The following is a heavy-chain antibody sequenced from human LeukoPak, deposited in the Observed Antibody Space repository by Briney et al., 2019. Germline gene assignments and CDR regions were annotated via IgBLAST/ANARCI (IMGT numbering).Heavy chain of an antibody. CDR2: ICHSGST. J-gene: IGHJ4*02. CDR1: GYSLSSGYY. Sequence: PSETLTLTCTVSGYSLSSGYYWGWLRQPQGKGLEWTGRICHSGSTYYNPSLKSRVTLSVDTSKNQSPLKLSSVNAADTAVYYCARDHRLYDYVWGSYRPYYFDYWGQGTLVTVP. V-gene: IGHV4-38-2*02. D-gene: IGHD3-16*02. CDR3: ARDHRLYDYVWGSYRPYYFDY.